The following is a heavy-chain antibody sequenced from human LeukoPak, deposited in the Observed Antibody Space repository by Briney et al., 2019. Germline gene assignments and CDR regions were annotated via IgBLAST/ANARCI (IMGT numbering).Heavy chain of an antibody. CDR1: GFTFSSYS. V-gene: IGHV3-48*04. D-gene: IGHD1-20*01. Sequence: GGSLRLSCAASGFTFSSYSLNWVRQAPGKGLEWVAYINSGSSTIYYADSVKGRFTISSDNAKNSVYLQMNSLRADDTAVYYCSKVRNWNPDYWGQETLVTVSS. J-gene: IGHJ4*02. CDR3: SKVRNWNPDY. CDR2: INSGSSTI.